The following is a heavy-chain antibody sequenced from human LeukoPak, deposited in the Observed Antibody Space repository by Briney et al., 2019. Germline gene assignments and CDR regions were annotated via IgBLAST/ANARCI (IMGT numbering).Heavy chain of an antibody. V-gene: IGHV4-4*08. D-gene: IGHD5-12*01. CDR1: GGSISSYY. CDR2: IYTSGST. J-gene: IGHJ4*02. CDR3: ASVSGYGSFDY. Sequence: SETLSLTCTVSGGSISSYYWSWIRQPPGKGLEWIGRIYTSGSTNYNPSLKSRVTISVDTSKNQFSLKLSSVTAADTAVYYCASVSGYGSFDYWGQGTLVTVSS.